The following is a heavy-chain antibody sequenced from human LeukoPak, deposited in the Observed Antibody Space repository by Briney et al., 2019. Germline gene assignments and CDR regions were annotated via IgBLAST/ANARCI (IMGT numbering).Heavy chain of an antibody. Sequence: AASAKVSCKASGGTFSSYAISWVRQAPGQGLEWMGRIIPILGIANYAQKFQGRVTITADKSTSTAYMELSSLRSEDTAVYYCAREDSYDSLPIWSQGTMVTVSS. J-gene: IGHJ3*02. CDR1: GGTFSSYA. V-gene: IGHV1-69*04. CDR3: AREDSYDSLPI. D-gene: IGHD3-22*01. CDR2: IIPILGIA.